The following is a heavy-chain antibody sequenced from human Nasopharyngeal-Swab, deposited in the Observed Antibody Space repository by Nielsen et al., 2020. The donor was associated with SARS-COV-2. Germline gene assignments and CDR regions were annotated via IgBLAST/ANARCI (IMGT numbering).Heavy chain of an antibody. V-gene: IGHV3-21*04. J-gene: IGHJ4*02. CDR2: ISGSSNDI. CDR1: GFTFSSCG. D-gene: IGHD5-24*01. CDR3: ARVLDGYNGFDY. Sequence: GESLKISCAASGFTFSSCGMNWVRLAPGKGLEWVSYISGSSNDIYYADSVKGRFTISRDSSWNTLYLQMNSLTAEDTAVYYCARVLDGYNGFDYWGQGTLVTVSS.